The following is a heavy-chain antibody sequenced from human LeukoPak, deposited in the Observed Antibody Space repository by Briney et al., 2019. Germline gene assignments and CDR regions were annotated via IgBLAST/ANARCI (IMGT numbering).Heavy chain of an antibody. Sequence: SEPLSLTCTVSGGSISSGDYYWSWIRQPPGKGLEWIGYIYYSGSTYYNPSLKSRVTISVDTSKNQFSLKLSSVTAADTAVYYCARIDSAYCSGGSCWAFDIWGQGTMVTVSS. V-gene: IGHV4-30-4*01. J-gene: IGHJ3*02. D-gene: IGHD2-15*01. CDR1: GGSISSGDYY. CDR3: ARIDSAYCSGGSCWAFDI. CDR2: IYYSGST.